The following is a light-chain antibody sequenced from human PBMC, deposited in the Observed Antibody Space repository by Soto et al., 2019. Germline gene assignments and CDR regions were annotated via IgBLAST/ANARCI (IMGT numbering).Light chain of an antibody. CDR1: QSLLHSNGYNY. CDR3: MRALQTPQT. J-gene: IGKJ2*01. V-gene: IGKV2-28*01. Sequence: DIVMTQSPLSLPVTPGEQASISCRSSQSLLHSNGYNYLDWYLQNPEQSTQLLIYLGSNRASGVSDRFSGSGSGTDFILKSSRGEAEDVGVYYCMRALQTPQTFGQGTKLEIK. CDR2: LGS.